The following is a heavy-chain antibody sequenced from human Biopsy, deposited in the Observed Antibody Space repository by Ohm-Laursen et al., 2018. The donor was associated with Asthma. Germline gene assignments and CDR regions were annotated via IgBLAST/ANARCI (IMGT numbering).Heavy chain of an antibody. Sequence: TLSLTCAVSGGSVSSGNNSWTWIRQPPGKGLEWIGYMYHSGRTYYNPSLKSRVNISVDKSKNQFSLKVNSVTAADTAVYYCARDYGDYVWRAFDIWGQGTMVTVSS. CDR2: MYHSGRT. CDR3: ARDYGDYVWRAFDI. CDR1: GGSVSSGNNS. D-gene: IGHD4-17*01. J-gene: IGHJ3*02. V-gene: IGHV4-30-2*01.